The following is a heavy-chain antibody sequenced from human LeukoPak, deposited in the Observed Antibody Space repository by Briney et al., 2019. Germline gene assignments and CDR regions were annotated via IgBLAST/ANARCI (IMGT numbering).Heavy chain of an antibody. CDR3: AIAVSGTAHFDY. J-gene: IGHJ4*02. CDR2: ITHTGNT. V-gene: IGHV4-30-2*01. Sequence: SETLSLTCAVSGGSISSGGYSWSWVRQPPGKGLEWIGEITHTGNTNYNPSLKSRVTISGDTSKNHFSLNLSSVTAADTAMYYCAIAVSGTAHFDYWGQGTLVTVSS. CDR1: GGSISSGGYS. D-gene: IGHD6-19*01.